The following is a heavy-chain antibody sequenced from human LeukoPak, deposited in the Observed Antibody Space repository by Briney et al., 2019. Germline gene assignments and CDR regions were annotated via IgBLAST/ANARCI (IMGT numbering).Heavy chain of an antibody. CDR1: GYTFTSYG. Sequence: ASVKVSCKASGYTFTSYGISWVRQAPGQGLEWMGWISAYNGNTNYAQKLQGRVTMTTDTSTSTAYMELRRLRSDDTAVYYCARSDYYDSRGSYWGQGPVVTVSS. V-gene: IGHV1-18*01. CDR3: ARSDYYDSRGSY. D-gene: IGHD3-22*01. J-gene: IGHJ4*02. CDR2: ISAYNGNT.